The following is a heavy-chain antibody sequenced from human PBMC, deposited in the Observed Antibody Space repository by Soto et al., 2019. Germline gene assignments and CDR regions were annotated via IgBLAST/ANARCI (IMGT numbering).Heavy chain of an antibody. CDR3: ASHYDSSGYYYRGLDY. V-gene: IGHV1-69*12. CDR2: IIPIFGTA. J-gene: IGHJ4*02. Sequence: QVQLVQSGAEVKKPGSSVKVSCKASGGTFSSYAISWVRQAPGQGLEWMGGIIPIFGTADYAQKFQGRVTITADESTSTAYMEMSSLRSEDTAVYYCASHYDSSGYYYRGLDYWGQGTLVTVSS. CDR1: GGTFSSYA. D-gene: IGHD3-22*01.